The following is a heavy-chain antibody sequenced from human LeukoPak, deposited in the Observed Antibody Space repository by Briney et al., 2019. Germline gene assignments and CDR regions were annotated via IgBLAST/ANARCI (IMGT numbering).Heavy chain of an antibody. D-gene: IGHD3-22*01. CDR1: GGSISGYY. CDR2: IYTSGST. CDR3: GRERSSSAYYDAIDY. V-gene: IGHV4-4*07. Sequence: SETLSLTCTVSGGSISGYYWSWIRQPAGKGLEWIGRIYTSGSTNYNPSLKSRVTMSLDTSKNQFSLKLSSVTAADTALYYCGRERSSSAYYDAIDYWGQGTLVTVSS. J-gene: IGHJ4*02.